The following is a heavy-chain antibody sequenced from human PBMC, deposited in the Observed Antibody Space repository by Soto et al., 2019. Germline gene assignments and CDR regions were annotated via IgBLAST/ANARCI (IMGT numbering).Heavy chain of an antibody. Sequence: SSVKVSCKASGGTFSSYAISWVRQAPGQGLEWMGGIIPIFGTANYAQKFQGRVTITADESTSTAYMELSSLRSEDPAVYYCARDVGTIGYAFDIWGQGTMVTVSS. V-gene: IGHV1-69*13. J-gene: IGHJ3*02. CDR2: IIPIFGTA. CDR1: GGTFSSYA. D-gene: IGHD7-27*01. CDR3: ARDVGTIGYAFDI.